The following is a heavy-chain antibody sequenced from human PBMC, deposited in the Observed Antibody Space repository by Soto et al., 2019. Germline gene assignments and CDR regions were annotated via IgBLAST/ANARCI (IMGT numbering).Heavy chain of an antibody. V-gene: IGHV1-8*01. Sequence: QVQLVQSGAELKKPGASVKVSCKASGYTFSNYDMNWLRQATGQGPEWIGWVNPNNGDTGYAQKFQGRVTLTKDISTTTAYIELTSLRSEDTAIYYCAKVSRKGSAIDFDYWGQGTLITVSS. CDR1: GYTFSNYD. CDR3: AKVSRKGSAIDFDY. CDR2: VNPNNGDT. D-gene: IGHD3-10*01. J-gene: IGHJ4*02.